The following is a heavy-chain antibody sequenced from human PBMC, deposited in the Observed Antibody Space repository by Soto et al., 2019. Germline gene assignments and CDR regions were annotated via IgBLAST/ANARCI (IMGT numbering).Heavy chain of an antibody. Sequence: GASVKVSCKASGGTFSSYAISWVRQAPGQGLEWMGGIIPIFGTANYAQKFQGRVTITADEYTSTAYMELSSLRSEDTAVYYCARVSGFGELLNPLDYWGQGTLVTVSS. J-gene: IGHJ4*02. CDR1: GGTFSSYA. CDR2: IIPIFGTA. V-gene: IGHV1-69*13. CDR3: ARVSGFGELLNPLDY. D-gene: IGHD3-10*01.